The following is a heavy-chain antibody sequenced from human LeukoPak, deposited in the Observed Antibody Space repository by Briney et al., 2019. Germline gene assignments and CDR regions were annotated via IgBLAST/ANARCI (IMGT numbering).Heavy chain of an antibody. V-gene: IGHV4-38-2*02. CDR2: IYHSGRT. CDR1: GYSISSGYY. CDR3: ARQTGSGLFILP. Sequence: PSETLSLTCTVSGYSISSGYYWGWIRQPPGKGLEWIGSIYHSGRTYYNPSFKSQVSISIDTSKNQFSLRLTSVTAADTAVYYCARQTGSGLFILPGGQGTLVTVSS. D-gene: IGHD3/OR15-3a*01. J-gene: IGHJ4*02.